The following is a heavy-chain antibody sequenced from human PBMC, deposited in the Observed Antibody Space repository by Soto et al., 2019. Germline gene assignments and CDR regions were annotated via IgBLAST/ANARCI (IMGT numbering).Heavy chain of an antibody. D-gene: IGHD3-3*01. Sequence: EVQLVESGGGLVQPGRSLRLSCAASGFTFDDYAMHWVRQAPGKGLEWVSGISWNGDSKTYSDSVQGRFTISRDNAKNSLYLQMDSLRADDTAFYYCAKDGKTFTTPHWGQGILVTVSS. J-gene: IGHJ4*02. CDR1: GFTFDDYA. CDR2: ISWNGDSK. CDR3: AKDGKTFTTPH. V-gene: IGHV3-9*01.